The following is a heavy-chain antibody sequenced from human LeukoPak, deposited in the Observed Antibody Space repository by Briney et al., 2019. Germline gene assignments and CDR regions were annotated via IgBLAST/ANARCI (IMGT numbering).Heavy chain of an antibody. V-gene: IGHV3-9*01. CDR3: AKDISSGTALDYYYYGMDV. CDR2: ISWNSGSI. J-gene: IGHJ6*02. D-gene: IGHD6-13*01. CDR1: GFTFDDYA. Sequence: GGSLRLSCAASGFTFDDYAMHWVRQAPGKGLEWVSGISWNSGSIGYADSVKGRFTISRDNAKNSLHLQMNSLRAEDTALYYCAKDISSGTALDYYYYGMDVWGQGTTVTVSS.